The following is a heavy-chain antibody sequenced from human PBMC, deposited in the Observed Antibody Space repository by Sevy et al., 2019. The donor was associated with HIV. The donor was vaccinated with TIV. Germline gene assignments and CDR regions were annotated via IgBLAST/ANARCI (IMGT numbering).Heavy chain of an antibody. CDR1: GGSITSYY. CDR2: IHSSGST. V-gene: IGHV4-4*07. D-gene: IGHD5-12*01. Sequence: SETLSLTCTVSGGSITSYYWSWIRQPAGKGLEWIGRIHSSGSTNKNRSLKSRVTMSVDTSKNQFSLRLSSVTAADTAVYYCARDSGYDQNFDYWGQGTLVTVSS. J-gene: IGHJ4*02. CDR3: ARDSGYDQNFDY.